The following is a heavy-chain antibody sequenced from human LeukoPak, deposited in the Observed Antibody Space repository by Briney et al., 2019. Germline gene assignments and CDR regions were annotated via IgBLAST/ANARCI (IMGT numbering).Heavy chain of an antibody. Sequence: GGSLRLSCVASGLTVSNHWMSWVGRAQGKGLRWGANIREERGQEYYVDSVKGRFTISKNSAKNSLYLQMNTLRVEDTAMYYCASLDTAKQPLANHWGQGTLVTVSS. V-gene: IGHV3-7*03. CDR3: ASLDTAKQPLANH. CDR1: GLTVSNHW. CDR2: IREERGQE. D-gene: IGHD5-18*01. J-gene: IGHJ5*02.